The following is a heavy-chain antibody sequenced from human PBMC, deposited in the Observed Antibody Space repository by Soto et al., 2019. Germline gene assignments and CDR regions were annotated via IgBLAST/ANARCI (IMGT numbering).Heavy chain of an antibody. Sequence: PGGSLRLSCAASGFTFSSYSMNWVRQAPGKGLEWVSSISSSSSYIYYADSVKGRFTISRDNAKNSLYLQMNSLRAEDTAVYYCAIQDSSGYPPSDYWGQGTLVTVSS. D-gene: IGHD3-22*01. V-gene: IGHV3-21*01. CDR3: AIQDSSGYPPSDY. J-gene: IGHJ4*02. CDR1: GFTFSSYS. CDR2: ISSSSSYI.